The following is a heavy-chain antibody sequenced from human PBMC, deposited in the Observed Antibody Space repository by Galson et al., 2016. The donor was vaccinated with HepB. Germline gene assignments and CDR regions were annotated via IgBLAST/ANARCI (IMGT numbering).Heavy chain of an antibody. CDR1: GFTFSTYG. J-gene: IGHJ4*02. CDR2: ISSDGGST. D-gene: IGHD5-12*01. CDR3: VSRGAQWLVTADS. Sequence: SLRLSCADSGFTFSTYGMHWVRQAPGKGLEYVSAISSDGGSTYHIDSVKGRFTISRDNSKNSLYLQMTSLRTEDTAVYYCVSRGAQWLVTADSWGQGTLVVVSS. V-gene: IGHV3-64D*06.